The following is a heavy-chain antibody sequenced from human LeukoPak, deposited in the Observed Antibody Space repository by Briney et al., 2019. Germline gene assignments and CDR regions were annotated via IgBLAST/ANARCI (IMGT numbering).Heavy chain of an antibody. V-gene: IGHV1-2*02. CDR2: INPNSGGT. J-gene: IGHJ3*02. Sequence: ASVKVSCKASGYTFTGYYMHWVRQAPGQGLEWMGWINPNSGGTNYAQKFQGRVTITADKSTSTAYMELSSLRSEDTAVYYCAMGEMDYGEAFDIWGQGTMVTVSS. D-gene: IGHD4-17*01. CDR3: AMGEMDYGEAFDI. CDR1: GYTFTGYY.